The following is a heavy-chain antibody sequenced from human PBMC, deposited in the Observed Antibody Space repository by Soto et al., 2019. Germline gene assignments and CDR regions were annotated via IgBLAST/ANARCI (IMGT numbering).Heavy chain of an antibody. D-gene: IGHD5-18*01. CDR3: AKDSGYNYGYFRWFDP. Sequence: SETLCLTCTVSGGSISSYYWSWIRQPPGRGLEWIGHIFYSGSTNYNPALKSRVTISVDTSKSQFSLKLSSVTAADTAVYYCAKDSGYNYGYFRWFDPWGQGTLVTVSS. CDR1: GGSISSYY. CDR2: IFYSGST. J-gene: IGHJ5*02. V-gene: IGHV4-59*01.